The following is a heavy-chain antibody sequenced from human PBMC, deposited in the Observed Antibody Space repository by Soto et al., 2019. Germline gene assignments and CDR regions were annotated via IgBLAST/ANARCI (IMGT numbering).Heavy chain of an antibody. J-gene: IGHJ4*02. CDR2: ISYDGSNK. V-gene: IGHV3-30-3*01. D-gene: IGHD1-1*01. CDR3: ARGSKNDRHY. CDR1: GFTFSSYA. Sequence: QVQLVESGGGVVQPGRSLRLSCAASGFTFSSYAMHWVRQAPGKGLEWVAVISYDGSNKYYTDSVKGRFTISRDNSKNTLYLKMNSLRAEDTAVYYCARGSKNDRHYWGQGTLVTVSS.